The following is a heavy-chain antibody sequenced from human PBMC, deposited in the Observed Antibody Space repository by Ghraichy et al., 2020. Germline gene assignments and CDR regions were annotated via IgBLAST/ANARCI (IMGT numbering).Heavy chain of an antibody. D-gene: IGHD3-10*01. J-gene: IGHJ6*02. CDR1: GGTFSSSV. V-gene: IGHV1-69*04. CDR3: ARTVGDYGKDV. Sequence: SVKVSCKPSGGTFSSSVISWVRQAPGQGLEWMGRIIPSLDIVNYAQNFQGRVTITADKSTSTAYMELSSLRSEDSAIYYCARTVGDYGKDVWGQGTTVTVSS. CDR2: IIPSLDIV.